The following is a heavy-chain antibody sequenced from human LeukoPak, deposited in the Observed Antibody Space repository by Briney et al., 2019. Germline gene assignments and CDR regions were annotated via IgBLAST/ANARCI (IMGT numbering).Heavy chain of an antibody. D-gene: IGHD4-17*01. CDR1: GGSFSGYY. CDR3: ARTRRVPDYGGTHRNNWFDP. V-gene: IGHV4-34*01. J-gene: IGHJ5*02. Sequence: PSETLSLTCAVYGGSFSGYYWSWIRQPPGKGLEWIGEINHSGSTNYNPSLKSRVTISVDTSKNQFSLKLSSVTAADTAVYYCARTRRVPDYGGTHRNNWFDPWGQGTLVTVSS. CDR2: INHSGST.